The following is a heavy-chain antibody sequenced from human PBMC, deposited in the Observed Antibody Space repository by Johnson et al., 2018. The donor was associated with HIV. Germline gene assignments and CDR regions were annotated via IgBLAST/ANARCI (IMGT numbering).Heavy chain of an antibody. CDR1: GFTFSSYG. V-gene: IGHV3-30*19. CDR3: ASTSSGWFDAFDI. J-gene: IGHJ3*02. D-gene: IGHD6-19*01. CDR2: ISYDGSNK. Sequence: QMQLVESGGGVVQPGRSLRLSCAASGFTFSSYGMHWVRQAPGKGLEWVAVISYDGSNKYYADSVKGRFTISRDNSKNTLYLQMNSLRAEDTAVYYCASTSSGWFDAFDIWGQGTMVTVSS.